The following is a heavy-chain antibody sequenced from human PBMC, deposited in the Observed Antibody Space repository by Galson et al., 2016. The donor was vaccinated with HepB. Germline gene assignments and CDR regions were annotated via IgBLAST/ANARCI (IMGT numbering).Heavy chain of an antibody. CDR3: ARDSTVPGRSIDY. V-gene: IGHV3-7*01. CDR1: GFTFSSYW. Sequence: SLRLSCAASGFTFSSYWMTWVRQVPGKGLKWLAQIKEDGSEKYYVDSLKGRFTISRDNAKNSLYLQMNSLRAEDTATYYCARDSTVPGRSIDYWGQGTLITVSS. CDR2: IKEDGSEK. J-gene: IGHJ4*02. D-gene: IGHD2-2*01.